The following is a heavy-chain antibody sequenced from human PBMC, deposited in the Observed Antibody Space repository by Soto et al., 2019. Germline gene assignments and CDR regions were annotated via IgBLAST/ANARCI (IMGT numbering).Heavy chain of an antibody. CDR1: GGSIGTSAYY. Sequence: PSETLSLTCAVSGGSIGTSAYYWGWIRHAPGKGLEWIGSINHSGNTYLSPSLKDRVTMSVDTSKNSFSLKLRSATAADTGLYYCSRRAPEGFDPWGQGTMVTVSS. V-gene: IGHV4-39*01. CDR2: INHSGNT. J-gene: IGHJ5*02. CDR3: SRRAPEGFDP.